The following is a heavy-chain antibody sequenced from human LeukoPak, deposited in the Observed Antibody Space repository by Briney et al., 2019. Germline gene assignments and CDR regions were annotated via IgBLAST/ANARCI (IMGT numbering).Heavy chain of an antibody. V-gene: IGHV1-18*01. CDR1: GYTFTSYG. D-gene: IGHD2-2*01. CDR2: ISAYNGNT. J-gene: IGHJ5*02. Sequence: ASVKVSYKASGYTFTSYGISWVRQAPGQGLEWMGWISAYNGNTNYAQKLQGRVTMTTDTSTSTAYMELRSLRSDDTAVYYCARAPRCCSSTSCYGWFDPWGQGTLVTVSS. CDR3: ARAPRCCSSTSCYGWFDP.